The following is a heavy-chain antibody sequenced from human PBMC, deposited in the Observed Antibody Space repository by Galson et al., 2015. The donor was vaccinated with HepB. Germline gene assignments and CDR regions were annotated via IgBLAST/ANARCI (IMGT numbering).Heavy chain of an antibody. D-gene: IGHD3-22*01. V-gene: IGHV3-21*01. Sequence: SLRLSCAASGFTFSSYSMNWVRQAPGKGLEWVSSISSSSYIYYADSVRGRFTISRDNAKNSLYLQMNSLRDEDTAVYYCARDDVRRGNQNYYDTSGHSTFDYWGQGTLVTVSS. CDR2: ISSSSYI. CDR1: GFTFSSYS. CDR3: ARDDVRRGNQNYYDTSGHSTFDY. J-gene: IGHJ4*02.